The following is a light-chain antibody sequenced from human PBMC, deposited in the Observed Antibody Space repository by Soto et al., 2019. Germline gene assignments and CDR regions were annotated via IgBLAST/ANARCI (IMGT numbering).Light chain of an antibody. J-gene: IGLJ1*01. Sequence: QSVLTQSPSASASLGASVKLTCTLSSGHSSYAIAWHQQQPEKGPRYLMKLNSDGSHSKGDGIPDRFSGSSSGAERYLIISRLQSEDAADYSCQTWGTGIHVFGTGTKVTVL. CDR2: LNSDGSH. CDR1: SGHSSYA. CDR3: QTWGTGIHV. V-gene: IGLV4-69*01.